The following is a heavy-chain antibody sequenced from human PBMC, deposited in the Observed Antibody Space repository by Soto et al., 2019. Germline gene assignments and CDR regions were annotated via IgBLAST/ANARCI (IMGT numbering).Heavy chain of an antibody. Sequence: LRLSCAASGFTFSGYSMNWVRQAPGKGLEWVSSISSSSSYIYYADSVKGRFTISRDNAKNSLYLQMNSLRAEDTAVYYCARSTIPYYYYGMDVWGQGTTVTVSS. J-gene: IGHJ6*02. CDR2: ISSSSSYI. CDR3: ARSTIPYYYYGMDV. D-gene: IGHD2-21*01. CDR1: GFTFSGYS. V-gene: IGHV3-21*01.